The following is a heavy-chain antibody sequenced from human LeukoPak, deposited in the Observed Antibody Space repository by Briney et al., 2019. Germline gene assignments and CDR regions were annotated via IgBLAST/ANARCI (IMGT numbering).Heavy chain of an antibody. D-gene: IGHD6-19*01. CDR2: ISSSSSTI. J-gene: IGHJ4*02. CDR3: ARDDPIPVAGTFDY. CDR1: GFTFSSYS. V-gene: IGHV3-48*01. Sequence: GGSLRLSCAASGFTFSSYSMNWVRQAPGKGLEWVSYISSSSSTIYYADSVKGRFTISRDNAKNSLYLQMNSLRAEDTAVYYCARDDPIPVAGTFDYWGQGTLVTVSS.